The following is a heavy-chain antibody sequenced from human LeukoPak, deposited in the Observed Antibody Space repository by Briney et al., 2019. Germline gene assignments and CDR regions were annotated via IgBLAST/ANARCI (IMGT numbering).Heavy chain of an antibody. D-gene: IGHD4-11*01. CDR2: INPNSGGT. CDR1: GYTFTGYY. CDR3: ARIRTTAFSRYGMDV. Sequence: ASVKVSCKASGYTFTGYYMHWVRQAPGQGLEWMGRINPNSGGTNYAQKFQGRVTMTRDTSISTAYMELSRLRSDDTAVYYCARIRTTAFSRYGMDVWGQGTTVTVSS. V-gene: IGHV1-2*06. J-gene: IGHJ6*02.